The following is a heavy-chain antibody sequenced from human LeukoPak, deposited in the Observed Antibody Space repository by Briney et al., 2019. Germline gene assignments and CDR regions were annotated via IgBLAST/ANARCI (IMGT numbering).Heavy chain of an antibody. CDR3: ARAITWGSYFDY. Sequence: SETLSLTCTVSGGSISSYYWSWIRQPPGKGLEWIGYIYYSGSTNYNPSLKSRVTISVDTSKNQFPLKLSSVTAADTAVYYCARAITWGSYFDYWGQGTLVTVSS. D-gene: IGHD5-12*01. CDR1: GGSISSYY. CDR2: IYYSGST. V-gene: IGHV4-59*01. J-gene: IGHJ4*02.